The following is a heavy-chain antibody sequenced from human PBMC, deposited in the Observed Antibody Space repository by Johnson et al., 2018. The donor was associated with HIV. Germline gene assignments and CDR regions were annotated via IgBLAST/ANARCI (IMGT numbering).Heavy chain of an antibody. J-gene: IGHJ3*02. V-gene: IGHV3-30-3*01. CDR2: ISYDGNNK. D-gene: IGHD3-16*01. CDR1: GFTFSSYA. CDR3: ARDQAPWGDDAFDI. Sequence: QEQLVESGGGVVQPGRSLRLSCAASGFTFSSYAMHWVRQAPGKGLEWVAVISYDGNNKYYADSVKGRFTISRDNSKNTLYLQMNSLRAEDTALYYCARDQAPWGDDAFDIWGQGTMVIVSS.